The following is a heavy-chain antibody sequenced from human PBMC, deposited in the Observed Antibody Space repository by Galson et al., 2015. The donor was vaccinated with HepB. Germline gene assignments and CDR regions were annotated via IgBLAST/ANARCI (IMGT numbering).Heavy chain of an antibody. J-gene: IGHJ4*02. CDR3: ARARYSSSPPDY. CDR1: GYTFNSHG. CDR2: ISGYNLNT. V-gene: IGHV1-18*01. D-gene: IGHD2-15*01. Sequence: SVKVSCKASGYTFNSHGFSWVRQAPGQGLEWMGWISGYNLNTDYAQKFQGRVTMTTDTSTGTAYMVMRSLGSDDTAVYYCARARYSSSPPDYWGQGTLVTVSS.